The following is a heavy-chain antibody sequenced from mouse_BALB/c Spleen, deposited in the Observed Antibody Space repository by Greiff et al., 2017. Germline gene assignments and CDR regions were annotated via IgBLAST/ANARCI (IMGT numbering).Heavy chain of an antibody. D-gene: IGHD1-1*01. J-gene: IGHJ2*01. CDR1: GYTFTSYW. CDR3: ARGNYYGSSPIDY. CDR2: INPSNGRT. V-gene: IGHV1S81*02. Sequence: QVQLQQSGAELVKPGASVKLSCKASGYTFTSYWMHWVKQRPGQGLEWIGEINPSNGRTNYNEKFKSKATLTVDKSSSTAYMQLSSLTSEDSAVYYCARGNYYGSSPIDYWGQGTTLTVSS.